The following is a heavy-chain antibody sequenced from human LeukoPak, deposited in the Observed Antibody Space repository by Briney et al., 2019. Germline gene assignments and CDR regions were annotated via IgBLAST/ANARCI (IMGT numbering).Heavy chain of an antibody. J-gene: IGHJ4*02. CDR2: VSGSGGRGAT. CDR1: GFTFSNYV. V-gene: IGHV3-23*01. Sequence: GGSLRLSCSGSGFTFSNYVMSWVRQAPGKGLEWVSCVSGSGGRGATYYTDSVKGRFTISRDNAKNTMYLQMNSLSGEDTAIYYCAKDIAGSGLPRIFDFWGQGTLVTVSS. D-gene: IGHD6-13*01. CDR3: AKDIAGSGLPRIFDF.